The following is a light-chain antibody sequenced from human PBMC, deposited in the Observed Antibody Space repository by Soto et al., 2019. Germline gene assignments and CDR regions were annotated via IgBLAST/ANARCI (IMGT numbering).Light chain of an antibody. V-gene: IGKV3-15*01. CDR2: GAS. J-gene: IGKJ1*01. Sequence: EIVMTQSPATLSVSPGERATLSCRASQSVSSNLAWYQQKPGQAPRLLIYGASTRATGIPARFSGSGSGTDLTLTLSSLQSEDFAVYYCQQYNNWPRTFGQGTKVEIK. CDR1: QSVSSN. CDR3: QQYNNWPRT.